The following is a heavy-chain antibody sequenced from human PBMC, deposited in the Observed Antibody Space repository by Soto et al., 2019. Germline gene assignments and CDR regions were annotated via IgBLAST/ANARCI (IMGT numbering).Heavy chain of an antibody. CDR2: IYYTGRT. V-gene: IGHV4-31*03. Sequence: QVQLQESGPGLVKPSQTLSLTCTVSGGSISSGGYYWSWIRQHPGKGLEWIGNIYYTGRTYYNPSLKRRVTVSENTSNNQFPLQLSSVTPADSAVYYCARESRDFYFYSLDVWGKGTTVTVSS. CDR1: GGSISSGGYY. J-gene: IGHJ6*03. CDR3: ARESRDFYFYSLDV.